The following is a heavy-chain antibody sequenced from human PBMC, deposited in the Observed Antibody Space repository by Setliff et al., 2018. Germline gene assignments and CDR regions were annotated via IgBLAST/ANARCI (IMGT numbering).Heavy chain of an antibody. CDR2: IYTSGST. J-gene: IGHJ4*02. D-gene: IGHD3-22*01. V-gene: IGHV4-61*09. CDR3: ARERSYYYDSSGFYYEGRHFDY. CDR1: GGSINSGSYY. Sequence: NPSETLSLTCTVSGGSINSGSYYWSWIRQSAGKGLEWIGYIYTSGSTNYNPSLKSRVTISLDTSKNQFSLKLSFVTAADTAVYYCARERSYYYDSSGFYYEGRHFDYWGQGTLVTVSS.